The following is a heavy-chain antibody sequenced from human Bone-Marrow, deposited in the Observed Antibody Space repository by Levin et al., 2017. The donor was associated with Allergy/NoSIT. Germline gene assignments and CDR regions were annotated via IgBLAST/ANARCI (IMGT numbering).Heavy chain of an antibody. Sequence: GGSLRLSCAASGFTVSSNYMSWVRQAPGKGLEWVSVIYSGGGTYYADSVKGRFTISRDSSKNTLYLQMNSLRAEDTAVYYCARGRYCSGGNCYFDYWGQGTLVTVSS. V-gene: IGHV3-53*01. J-gene: IGHJ4*02. CDR1: GFTVSSNY. CDR2: IYSGGGT. D-gene: IGHD2-15*01. CDR3: ARGRYCSGGNCYFDY.